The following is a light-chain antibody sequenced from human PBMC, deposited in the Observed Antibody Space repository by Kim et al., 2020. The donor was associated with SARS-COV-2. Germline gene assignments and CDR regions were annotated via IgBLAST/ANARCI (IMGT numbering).Light chain of an antibody. CDR1: SSKVGRHF. V-gene: IGLV1-44*01. J-gene: IGLJ3*02. Sequence: QSVLTQPPSTSGTPGQRVTFSCLGSSSKVGRHFLNWYQQLRGTSPKVFIYNDNQRPSGVPDRFSGSRSGTSASLAISGLQSEDEADYYCATWDVSLNGWVFGGGTQLTVL. CDR2: NDN. CDR3: ATWDVSLNGWV.